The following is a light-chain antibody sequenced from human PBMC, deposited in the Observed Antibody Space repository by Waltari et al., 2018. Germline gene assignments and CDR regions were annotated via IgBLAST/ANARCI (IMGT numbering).Light chain of an antibody. CDR3: QQYYTTPLT. V-gene: IGKV4-1*01. CDR1: QSFLYGSNNKNY. J-gene: IGKJ4*01. CDR2: WAS. Sequence: DIVMTQSPDSLAVSLGARATINCKSSQSFLYGSNNKNYLAWYQQKPGQPPRLLIYWASTLETGVPARFTGSGSGANFTLTISSLQAEDAAVYYCQQYYTTPLTFGGGTKVAIK.